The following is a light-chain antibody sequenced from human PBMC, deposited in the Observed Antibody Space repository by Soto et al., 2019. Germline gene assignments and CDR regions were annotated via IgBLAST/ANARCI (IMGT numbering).Light chain of an antibody. CDR3: AAWDYSLSAYV. CDR1: SSNIAGSS. Sequence: QSVLAQPPSASGTPGQRVTISCSGSSSNIAGSSVNWYQHLPGTAPKLLIYTNSRRPSGVPDRFSGSTSGTSASLTISGPQSEDEAFYYCAAWDYSLSAYVFGTGTKVTVL. V-gene: IGLV1-44*01. J-gene: IGLJ1*01. CDR2: TNS.